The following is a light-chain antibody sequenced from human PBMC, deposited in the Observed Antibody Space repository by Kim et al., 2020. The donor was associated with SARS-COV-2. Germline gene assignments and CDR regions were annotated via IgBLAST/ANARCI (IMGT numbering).Light chain of an antibody. CDR2: DAS. J-gene: IGKJ3*01. V-gene: IGKV1-33*01. CDR3: QQNYDLPFT. Sequence: SAVGYRVTITWRASQDISTYLNWYQQKPGKAPMLLIYDASNLEIGVPSRFSGSGSGTDFTFTITSLQPEDIATYYCQQNYDLPFTFGPGTKVDIK. CDR1: QDISTY.